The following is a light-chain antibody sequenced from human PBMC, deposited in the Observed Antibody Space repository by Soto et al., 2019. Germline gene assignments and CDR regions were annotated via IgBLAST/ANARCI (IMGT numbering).Light chain of an antibody. V-gene: IGKV3-11*01. CDR2: DAS. CDR3: QQRSNWPLT. Sequence: EIVLTQSPATLSLSPGERATLSCRASQSVSSYLAWYQQKPGQAHRLLIYDASSRATGIPARFSGSGSGTDFTLTISSLEPEDFAVYYCQQRSNWPLTFGVGTKVEIK. J-gene: IGKJ4*01. CDR1: QSVSSY.